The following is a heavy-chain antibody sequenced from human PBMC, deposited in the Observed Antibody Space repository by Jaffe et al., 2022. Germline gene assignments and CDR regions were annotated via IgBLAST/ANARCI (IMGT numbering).Heavy chain of an antibody. CDR3: ARQIDYYGSGSYPGGGDY. J-gene: IGHJ4*02. V-gene: IGHV4-39*01. D-gene: IGHD3-10*01. CDR2: IYYSGST. Sequence: QLQLQESGPGLVKPSETLSLTCTVSGGSISSSSYYWGWIRQPPGKGLEWIGSIYYSGSTYYNPSLKSRVTISVDTSKNQFSLKLSSVTAADTAVYYCARQIDYYGSGSYPGGGDYWGQGTLVTVSS. CDR1: GGSISSSSYY.